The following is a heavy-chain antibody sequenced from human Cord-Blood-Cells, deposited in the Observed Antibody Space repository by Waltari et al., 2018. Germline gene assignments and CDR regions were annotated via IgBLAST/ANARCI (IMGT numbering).Heavy chain of an antibody. D-gene: IGHD6-19*01. CDR2: IKSKTTGWTT. CDR3: TTGTSGWYDY. J-gene: IGHJ4*02. Sequence: EVQLVESGGGLVKLGGSLRLSCAASGFTFSNAWMSWVGQAPGKGLEWVGRIKSKTTGWTTDYTAPVKGRLTISRDDSKNTLYLQMNSLTTEHTAVYYCTTGTSGWYDYCGQGTLVTVSS. CDR1: GFTFSNAW. V-gene: IGHV3-15*01.